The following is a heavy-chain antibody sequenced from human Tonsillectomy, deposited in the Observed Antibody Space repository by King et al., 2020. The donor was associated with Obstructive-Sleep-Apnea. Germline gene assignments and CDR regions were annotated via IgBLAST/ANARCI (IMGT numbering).Heavy chain of an antibody. V-gene: IGHV1-2*02. Sequence: VQLVESGAEVKKPGASVKVSCKASGYTFTDYYIHWVRQAPGQGLEWMGWINPNSGGTKYAQKFQGRVTVTWDSSISTAYMELSSLRSDDTAMYYCASFGELLPSWFGPWGQGTLVTVSS. CDR2: INPNSGGT. D-gene: IGHD3-10*01. CDR3: ASFGELLPSWFGP. CDR1: GYTFTDYY. J-gene: IGHJ5*02.